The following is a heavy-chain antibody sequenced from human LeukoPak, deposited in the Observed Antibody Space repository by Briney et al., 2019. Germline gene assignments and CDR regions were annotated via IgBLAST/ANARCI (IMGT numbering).Heavy chain of an antibody. D-gene: IGHD3-22*01. V-gene: IGHV2-5*01. Sequence: SGPTLVKPTQTLTPTCTFSGFSLTTSGVGVGWIRQPPGKALEWLALIYWNDDKRYSPSLKSRLTITKDTSKNQVVLTMTNMDPVDTATYYCAHYYYDSGGYSLDYWGQGTLVTVSS. J-gene: IGHJ4*02. CDR3: AHYYYDSGGYSLDY. CDR2: IYWNDDK. CDR1: GFSLTTSGVG.